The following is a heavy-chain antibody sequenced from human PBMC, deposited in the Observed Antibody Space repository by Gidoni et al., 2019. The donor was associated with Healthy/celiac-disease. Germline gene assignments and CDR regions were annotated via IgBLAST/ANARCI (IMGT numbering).Heavy chain of an antibody. CDR3: ACSSWDAFDI. Sequence: QVQLPESGPGLVKPSETLSLTCTVSGGSISSYYWSWIRQPPGKGLEWIGYIYYSGSTNYNPSLKSRVTISVDTSKNQFSLKLSSVTAADTAVYYCACSSWDAFDIWGQGTMVTVSS. J-gene: IGHJ3*02. V-gene: IGHV4-59*01. CDR1: GGSISSYY. D-gene: IGHD6-13*01. CDR2: IYYSGST.